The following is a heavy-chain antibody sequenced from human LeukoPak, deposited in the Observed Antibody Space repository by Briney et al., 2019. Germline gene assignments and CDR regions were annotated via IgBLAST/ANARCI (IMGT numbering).Heavy chain of an antibody. CDR3: ATVAVIRGVTYFDY. D-gene: IGHD3-10*01. CDR1: GGPISSYH. V-gene: IGHV4-59*01. J-gene: IGHJ4*02. Sequence: SETLSLTCTVSGGPISSYHWSWIRQPPGKGLEWIAYLFYSGSTDYNPSLESRVTISVDTFKNQFSLKLRSVTAADTAVYYCATVAVIRGVTYFDYWGQGTLVTVSS. CDR2: LFYSGST.